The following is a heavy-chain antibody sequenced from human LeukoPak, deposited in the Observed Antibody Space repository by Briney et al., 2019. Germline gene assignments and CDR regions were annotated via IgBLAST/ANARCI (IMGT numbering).Heavy chain of an antibody. CDR1: GFTFSVYY. CDR2: IKEDGTET. V-gene: IGHV3-7*03. D-gene: IGHD5-24*01. J-gene: IGHJ4*02. Sequence: GGSLRLSCAASGFTFSVYYMFWVRQAPGKGLEWVANIKEDGTETYVDSVKGRFTISRDNAKNSLYLQMNSLRVEDTAVYYCAKEGRSLQTYWGQGTLVTVSS. CDR3: AKEGRSLQTY.